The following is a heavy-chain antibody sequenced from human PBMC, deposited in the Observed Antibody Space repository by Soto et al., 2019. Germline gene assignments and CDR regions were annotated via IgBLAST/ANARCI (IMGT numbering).Heavy chain of an antibody. D-gene: IGHD6-13*01. V-gene: IGHV4-34*01. CDR1: GGSFSGYY. CDR2: INHSGST. Sequence: SETLSLTCAVYGGSFSGYYWSWIRQPPGKGLEWIGDINHSGSTNYNPSLKSRVTISVDTSKNQFSLKLSSVTAADTAVYYCARHGTSSSYFFDYWGQGTLVTVSS. J-gene: IGHJ4*02. CDR3: ARHGTSSSYFFDY.